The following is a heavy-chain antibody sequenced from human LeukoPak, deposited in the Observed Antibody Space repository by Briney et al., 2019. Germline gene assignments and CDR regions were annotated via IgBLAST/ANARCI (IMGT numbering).Heavy chain of an antibody. V-gene: IGHV3-30*02. CDR2: IRYDGSQN. D-gene: IGHD1-26*01. Sequence: GGPLRLSCAASGFSFSTYGMHWVRQAPGKGLEWVAFIRYDGSQNHLTDSVKGRFTVSRDDSRSTLYLQMDSLTVEDTAVYYCVKAVVGRISNFDFWGQGTLVTVSS. CDR1: GFSFSTYG. CDR3: VKAVVGRISNFDF. J-gene: IGHJ4*02.